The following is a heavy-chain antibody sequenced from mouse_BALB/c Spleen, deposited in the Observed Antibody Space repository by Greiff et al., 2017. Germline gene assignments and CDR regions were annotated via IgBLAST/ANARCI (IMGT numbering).Heavy chain of an antibody. V-gene: IGHV2-9*02. Sequence: QLQQSGPGLVAPSQSLSITCTVSGFSLTSYGVHWVRQPPGKGLEWLGVIWAGGSTNYNSALMSRLSISKDNSKSQVFLKMNSLQTDDTAMYYCAREYYGNYDAMDYWGQGTSVTVSS. CDR3: AREYYGNYDAMDY. J-gene: IGHJ4*01. CDR1: GFSLTSYG. D-gene: IGHD2-1*01. CDR2: IWAGGST.